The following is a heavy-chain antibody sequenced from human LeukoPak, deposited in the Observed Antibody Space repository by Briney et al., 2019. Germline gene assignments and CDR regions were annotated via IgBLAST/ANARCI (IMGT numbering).Heavy chain of an antibody. V-gene: IGHV4-59*08. Sequence: PSETLSLTCTVSGGSISSYYWSWIRQPPGKGLEWIGYIYYSGSTNYNPSLKSRVTISVDTSKNQFSLKLSSVTAADTAVYDCARQGKLLWFGELFGYYYYGMDVWGQGTTVTVSS. J-gene: IGHJ6*02. CDR2: IYYSGST. D-gene: IGHD3-10*01. CDR1: GGSISSYY. CDR3: ARQGKLLWFGELFGYYYYGMDV.